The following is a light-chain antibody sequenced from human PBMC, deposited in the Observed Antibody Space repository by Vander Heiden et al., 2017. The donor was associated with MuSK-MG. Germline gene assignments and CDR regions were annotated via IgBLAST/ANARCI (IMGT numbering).Light chain of an antibody. CDR1: QGIATY. CDR3: QQSDSLEFT. CDR2: AAS. Sequence: DIQMTQSPSSLSASVGDRVTITCRASQGIATYLNWYQQKPGKAPNLLIFAASNLQSGVPSRFSGSGSGSEFTLTISSLKPEDFATYYCQQSDSLEFTFGPGTKVEMK. J-gene: IGKJ3*01. V-gene: IGKV1-39*01.